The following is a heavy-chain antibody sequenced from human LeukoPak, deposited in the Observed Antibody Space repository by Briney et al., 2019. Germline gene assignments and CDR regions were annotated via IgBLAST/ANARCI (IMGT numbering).Heavy chain of an antibody. CDR1: GFTSSSYG. V-gene: IGHV3-30*02. Sequence: PGGSLRLSCAASGFTSSSYGMHWVRQAPGKGLEWGAFIRYDGSNKYYADSVKGRFTISRDNSKNTLYLQMNSLRAEDTAVYYCAKARSSTSHGSAFDIWGQGTMVTVSS. CDR2: IRYDGSNK. D-gene: IGHD2-2*01. J-gene: IGHJ3*02. CDR3: AKARSSTSHGSAFDI.